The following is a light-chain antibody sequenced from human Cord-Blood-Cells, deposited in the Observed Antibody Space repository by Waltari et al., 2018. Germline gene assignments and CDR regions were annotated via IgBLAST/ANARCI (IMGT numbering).Light chain of an antibody. V-gene: IGKV1-5*01. Sequence: DIQMTQSPSTLSASVGDRVTITCRASQSSRSRLAWYQQKPGNAPKLLIYDASSLESGVPSRFSGSGSGTEFTLTISSLQPDDFATYYCQQYNSYSGTFGQGTKLEIK. CDR3: QQYNSYSGT. J-gene: IGKJ2*01. CDR1: QSSRSR. CDR2: DAS.